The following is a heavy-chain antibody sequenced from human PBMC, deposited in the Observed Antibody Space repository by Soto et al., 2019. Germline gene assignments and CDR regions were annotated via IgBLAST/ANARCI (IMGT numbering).Heavy chain of an antibody. CDR1: XYTFANYG. V-gene: IGHV1-18*01. D-gene: IGHD2-15*01. Sequence: QVQLVQSGGEVKKPGASVKVSCXAXXYTFANYGISWVRQAPGQGPEWMGWISGYNGNTNYAQKFQGRLTMTTDTSTSTAYMELRSLGSDDTAVYYCARDCNGGRCYPMYWGQGTLVTVSS. CDR3: ARDCNGGRCYPMY. CDR2: ISGYNGNT. J-gene: IGHJ4*02.